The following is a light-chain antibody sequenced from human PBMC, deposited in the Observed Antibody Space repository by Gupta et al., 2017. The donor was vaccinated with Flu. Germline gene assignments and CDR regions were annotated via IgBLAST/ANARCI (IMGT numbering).Light chain of an antibody. CDR2: DVS. CDR3: SSYASTNTVVV. J-gene: IGLJ2*01. Sequence: IAISCTGTSSDIGSYDYVSWYQQHPGKAPKLILFDVSRRPGGISDRFSGSKSGDTASLTISGLLAEDEAFYYCSSYASTNTVVVFGGGTKLTVL. CDR1: SSDIGSYDY. V-gene: IGLV2-14*03.